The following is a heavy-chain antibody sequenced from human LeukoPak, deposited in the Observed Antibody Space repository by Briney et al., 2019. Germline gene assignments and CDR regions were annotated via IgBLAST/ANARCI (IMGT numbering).Heavy chain of an antibody. CDR3: ARDASRQQLGLGY. D-gene: IGHD6-6*01. Sequence: GGSLRLSCAASGFTFSSYAMHWVRQAPGKGLEWVAVISYDGSNKYYADSVKGRFTISRDNSKNTLYLQMNSLRAEDTAVYYCARDASRQQLGLGYWGQGTLVTVSS. J-gene: IGHJ4*02. CDR1: GFTFSSYA. V-gene: IGHV3-30-3*01. CDR2: ISYDGSNK.